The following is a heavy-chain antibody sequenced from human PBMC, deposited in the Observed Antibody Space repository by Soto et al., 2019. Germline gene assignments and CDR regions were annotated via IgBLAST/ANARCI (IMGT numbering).Heavy chain of an antibody. D-gene: IGHD3-22*01. Sequence: QVQLVQSGAEVKKPGASVKVSCKASGYTFTSHGISWVRQAPGQGLEWMGWISAYNGNTNYAQKLQGRVTMTTDTSTSTAYMELRSLRSDDTAVYYCARDLHYDSSGYYYVGGYGMDVWGQGTTVTVSS. CDR3: ARDLHYDSSGYYYVGGYGMDV. CDR1: GYTFTSHG. V-gene: IGHV1-18*01. J-gene: IGHJ6*02. CDR2: ISAYNGNT.